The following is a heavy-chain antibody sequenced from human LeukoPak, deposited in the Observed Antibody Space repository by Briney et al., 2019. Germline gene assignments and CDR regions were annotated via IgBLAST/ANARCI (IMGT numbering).Heavy chain of an antibody. V-gene: IGHV3-9*01. CDR2: ISWNSGSI. CDR1: GFNLSSYT. D-gene: IGHD3-3*01. Sequence: GGSLRLSCAAAGFNLSSYTMNWVRQAPGKGLEWVSGISWNSGSIGYADSVKGRFTISRDNAKNSLYLQMNSLRAEDTALYYCAKASDYDFWSGYYEPWGQGTLVTVSS. CDR3: AKASDYDFWSGYYEP. J-gene: IGHJ4*02.